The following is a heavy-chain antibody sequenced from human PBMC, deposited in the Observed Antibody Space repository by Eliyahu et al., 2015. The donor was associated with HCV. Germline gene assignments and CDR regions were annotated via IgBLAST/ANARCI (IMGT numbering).Heavy chain of an antibody. CDR2: IRSNAYSYAT. CDR1: GFTFSVSA. Sequence: EVQLVESGGGLVQPGGSLNLSCAASGFTFSVSAMHWGRQASGKGLEWVGRIRSNAYSYATAFAASVKGRFTISRDDSKNAAYLQMNTLSTEDTAVYYCTRHDDSSDAFDFWGQGTVVTVSS. CDR3: TRHDDSSDAFDF. D-gene: IGHD1-1*01. J-gene: IGHJ3*01. V-gene: IGHV3-73*02.